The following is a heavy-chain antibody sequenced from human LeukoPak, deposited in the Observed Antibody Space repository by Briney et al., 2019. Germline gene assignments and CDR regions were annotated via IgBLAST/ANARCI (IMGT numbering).Heavy chain of an antibody. CDR1: GGSFSGYY. CDR3: ARVRCGGSCHFDY. D-gene: IGHD2-15*01. V-gene: IGHV4-34*01. Sequence: SETLSLTCAVYGGSFSGYYWSWIRQPPGKGLEWIGEINHSGSTKYNPSLKSRVTISVDTSKNQFSLKLSSVTAADTAAYYCARVRCGGSCHFDYWGQGTLVTVSS. CDR2: INHSGST. J-gene: IGHJ4*02.